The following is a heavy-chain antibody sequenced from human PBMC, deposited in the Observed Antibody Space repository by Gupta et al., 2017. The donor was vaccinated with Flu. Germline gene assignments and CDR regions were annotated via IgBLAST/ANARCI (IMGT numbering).Heavy chain of an antibody. CDR3: AKDLDSGYDLGPDN. CDR1: GFHFSSYT. Sequence: EVQLVESGGGLVKPGGSRKLSCATSGFHFSSYTMSWVRQAPGKGLEWVSLMSTSGTYTYYADAVRGRFTISRDNARNSLFLQMNSLRVEDTAVYYCAKDLDSGYDLGPDNWGQGTRVTVSS. J-gene: IGHJ4*02. V-gene: IGHV3-21*06. D-gene: IGHD5-12*01. CDR2: MSTSGTYT.